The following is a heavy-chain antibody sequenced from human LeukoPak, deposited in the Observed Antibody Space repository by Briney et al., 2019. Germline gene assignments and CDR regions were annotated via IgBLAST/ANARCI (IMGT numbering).Heavy chain of an antibody. J-gene: IGHJ4*02. Sequence: GESLKISCKGSGYSFSNYWIGWVRRMPGKGLEWVGIILPGNSDTRYSPSFQGQVTMSADKSISTAYLQWSSLKAADTAMYYCARQYYDILTDPNYFDSWGQGTLVTVSS. CDR3: ARQYYDILTDPNYFDS. CDR2: ILPGNSDT. D-gene: IGHD3-9*01. CDR1: GYSFSNYW. V-gene: IGHV5-51*01.